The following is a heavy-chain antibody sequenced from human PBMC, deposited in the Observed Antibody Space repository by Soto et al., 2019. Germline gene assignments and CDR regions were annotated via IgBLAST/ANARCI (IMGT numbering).Heavy chain of an antibody. CDR3: AGGYSSGWYSEDAFDI. J-gene: IGHJ3*02. V-gene: IGHV1-18*01. D-gene: IGHD6-19*01. Sequence: ASVKVSCKASGYTFTSYGISWVRQAPGQGLEWMGWISAYNGNTNYAQKLQGRVTMTTDTSTSTAYMELRSLRSDDTAVYYCAGGYSSGWYSEDAFDIWGQGTMVTVSS. CDR2: ISAYNGNT. CDR1: GYTFTSYG.